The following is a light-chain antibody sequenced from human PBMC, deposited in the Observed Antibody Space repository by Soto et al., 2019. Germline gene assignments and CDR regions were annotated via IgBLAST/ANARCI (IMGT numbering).Light chain of an antibody. Sequence: EIVLTQSPGTLSLSPGEGATLSCRASQSINSFLAWYQQRRGQAPRLLIHGASNRATGIPDRFSGSGSGPDFTLTISRLEPEDFAVYYCQLYGGSPRTFGQGTKVDIK. J-gene: IGKJ1*01. CDR3: QLYGGSPRT. CDR1: QSINSF. V-gene: IGKV3-20*01. CDR2: GAS.